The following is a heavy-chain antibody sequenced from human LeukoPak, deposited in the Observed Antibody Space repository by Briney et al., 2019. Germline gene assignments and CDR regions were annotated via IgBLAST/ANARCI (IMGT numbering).Heavy chain of an antibody. CDR1: GFTFSGSA. J-gene: IGHJ5*02. CDR3: ARDHPGSGPA. Sequence: GSLRLSCAASGFTFSGSAIHWVRQASGKGLEWVGRIRSKVNSYATAYAASVKGRFTISRDNSKNTLYLQMNSLRAEDTAVYYCARDHPGSGPAWGQGTLVTVSS. D-gene: IGHD1-14*01. V-gene: IGHV3-73*01. CDR2: IRSKVNSYAT.